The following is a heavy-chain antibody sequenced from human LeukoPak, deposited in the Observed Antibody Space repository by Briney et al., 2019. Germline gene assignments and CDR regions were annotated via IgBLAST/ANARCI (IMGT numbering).Heavy chain of an antibody. V-gene: IGHV4-59*08. CDR3: ARSSTGPSYYDFWSGYYASWFDP. CDR1: GGSFSGYY. Sequence: SETLSLTCAVYGGSFSGYYWSWIRQPPGKGLEWIGYIYYSGSTNYNPSLRSRVTISVDTSKNQFSLKLSSVTAADTAVYYCARSSTGPSYYDFWSGYYASWFDPWGQGTLVTVSS. CDR2: IYYSGST. J-gene: IGHJ5*02. D-gene: IGHD3-3*01.